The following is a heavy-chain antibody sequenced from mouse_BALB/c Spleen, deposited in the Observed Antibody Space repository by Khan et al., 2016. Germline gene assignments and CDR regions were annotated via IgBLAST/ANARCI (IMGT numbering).Heavy chain of an antibody. D-gene: IGHD2-10*02. CDR2: ISYSGTT. J-gene: IGHJ2*01. CDR1: GYSITSDYA. Sequence: EVQLQESGPGLVKPSQSLSLTCTVTGYSITSDYAWNWIRQFPGNKLEWMGYISYSGTTRYNTSLKSRISITRDTSKNQFFLQLNSVTTEDTDSYYCALRGWYGYYFDSWGQGTTLTVSS. V-gene: IGHV3-2*02. CDR3: ALRGWYGYYFDS.